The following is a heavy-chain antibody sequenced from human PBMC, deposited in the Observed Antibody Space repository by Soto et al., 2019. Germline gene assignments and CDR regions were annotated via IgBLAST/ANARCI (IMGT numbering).Heavy chain of an antibody. Sequence: QLHLVQSGAEVKEPGASVKVSCKTSADIFNNYYMHWVRQAPGQGLEWMGVMTPSDGSTNYAQTFQGRVAMTRDTSTRTVYVELSSLRSEDTAVYYCVKNCGGDCSNGFDIWGQGTKVTVSS. CDR3: VKNCGGDCSNGFDI. CDR2: MTPSDGST. V-gene: IGHV1-46*02. D-gene: IGHD2-21*02. J-gene: IGHJ3*02. CDR1: ADIFNNYY.